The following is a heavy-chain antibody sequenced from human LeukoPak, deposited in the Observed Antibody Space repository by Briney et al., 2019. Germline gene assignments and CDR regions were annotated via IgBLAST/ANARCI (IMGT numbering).Heavy chain of an antibody. V-gene: IGHV4-4*07. CDR1: GGSISSYY. Sequence: SETLSLTCTVSGGSISSYYWSWIRQPAGMGLERIGRIYTSGSTNYNPSLKSRVTMSVDTSKNQFSLKLSSVTAADTAVYYCARLGGSYFDYWGQGTLVTVSS. J-gene: IGHJ4*02. CDR2: IYTSGST. D-gene: IGHD1-26*01. CDR3: ARLGGSYFDY.